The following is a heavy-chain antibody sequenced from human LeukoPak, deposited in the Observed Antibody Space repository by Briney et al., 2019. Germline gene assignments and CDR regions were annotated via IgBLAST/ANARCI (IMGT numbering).Heavy chain of an antibody. Sequence: PGGSLRLSCAASGFTFSSYWMSGVRQAPGKGLEWVANIQQDGSEKYYVDSVKGRFTISIDNDKNSLYLQMNSLRAEDTAVYYCARGRRSDGSGPPYFDYWGQGTLVTVSS. V-gene: IGHV3-7*01. CDR1: GFTFSSYW. CDR2: IQQDGSEK. CDR3: ARGRRSDGSGPPYFDY. D-gene: IGHD6-19*01. J-gene: IGHJ4*02.